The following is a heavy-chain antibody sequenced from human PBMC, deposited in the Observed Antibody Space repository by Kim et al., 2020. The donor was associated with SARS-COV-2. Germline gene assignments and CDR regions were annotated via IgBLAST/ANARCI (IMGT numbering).Heavy chain of an antibody. CDR3: ARVGIAAAGYYYGMDV. J-gene: IGHJ6*02. Sequence: KFQGRVTITRDTSASTAYMELSSLRSEDTAVYYCARVGIAAAGYYYGMDVWGQGTTVTVSS. D-gene: IGHD6-13*01. V-gene: IGHV1-3*01.